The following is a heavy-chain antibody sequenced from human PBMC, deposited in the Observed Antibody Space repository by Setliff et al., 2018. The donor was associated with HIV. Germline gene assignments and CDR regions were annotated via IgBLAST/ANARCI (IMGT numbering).Heavy chain of an antibody. CDR1: GGSISSGDYY. D-gene: IGHD6-19*01. J-gene: IGHJ4*02. V-gene: IGHV4-30-4*08. Sequence: SETLSLTCTVSGGSISSGDYYWSWIRQPPGKGLEWIGYIYYSGSTYYNPSLKSRLTISVDTSKSQFSLKMSSVTAADTAVYYYAREFRSGWHFDSRGQGTLVTVSS. CDR2: IYYSGST. CDR3: AREFRSGWHFDS.